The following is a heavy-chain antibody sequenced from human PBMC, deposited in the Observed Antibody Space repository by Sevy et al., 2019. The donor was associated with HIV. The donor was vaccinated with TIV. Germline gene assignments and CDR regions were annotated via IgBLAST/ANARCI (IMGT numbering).Heavy chain of an antibody. CDR2: ISYDRSNK. CDR3: ARDAAAADKYAFDI. D-gene: IGHD6-13*01. Sequence: GGSLRLSCAASGFTFSSYAMHWVRQAPGKGLEWVAVISYDRSNKYYADSVKGRFTISRDNSKNTLYLQMNSLRAEDTAVYYCARDAAAADKYAFDIWGQGTMVTVSS. J-gene: IGHJ3*02. CDR1: GFTFSSYA. V-gene: IGHV3-30-3*01.